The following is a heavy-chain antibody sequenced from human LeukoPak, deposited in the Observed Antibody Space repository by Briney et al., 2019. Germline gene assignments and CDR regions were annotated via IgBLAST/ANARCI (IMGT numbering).Heavy chain of an antibody. V-gene: IGHV4-39*01. J-gene: IGHJ1*01. D-gene: IGHD4-17*01. Sequence: PSETLSLTCTVSGGSISSRSYYWGWIRQPPGKGLEWIGSIYYRGSTSYNPSLKSRVTISVDTSKNQFSLKLSSVTAADTAVYYCARGEDGDYYFQHWGQGTLVTVSS. CDR1: GGSISSRSYY. CDR2: IYYRGST. CDR3: ARGEDGDYYFQH.